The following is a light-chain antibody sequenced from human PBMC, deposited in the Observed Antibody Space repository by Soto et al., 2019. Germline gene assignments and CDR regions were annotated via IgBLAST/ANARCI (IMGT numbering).Light chain of an antibody. Sequence: DIQMTHSPSSLSASVGDGVTITCRASQSISSYLNWYQQKPGKALKLLIYAASSLQSGVPSRFSGSGSGTDFTLTISSLQPEDFATYYCQQSYTTPRTFGQGTRVEIK. CDR2: AAS. V-gene: IGKV1-39*01. CDR3: QQSYTTPRT. CDR1: QSISSY. J-gene: IGKJ1*01.